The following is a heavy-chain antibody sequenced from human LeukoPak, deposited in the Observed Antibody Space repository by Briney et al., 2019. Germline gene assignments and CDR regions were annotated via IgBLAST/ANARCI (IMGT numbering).Heavy chain of an antibody. CDR3: ALLEWRKSFDY. J-gene: IGHJ4*02. CDR2: ISFDGGNK. V-gene: IGHV3-30*03. CDR1: GFTFSSHG. D-gene: IGHD3-3*01. Sequence: GGSLRLSCAASGFTFSSHGMHWVRQAPGKGLEWVAVISFDGGNKYYADSVKGRFTISRDNSKNTLYLQLNSLRAEDTAVYYCALLEWRKSFDYWGQGTLVTVSS.